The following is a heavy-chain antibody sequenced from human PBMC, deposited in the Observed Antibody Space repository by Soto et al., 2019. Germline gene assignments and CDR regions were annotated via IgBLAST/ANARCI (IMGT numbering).Heavy chain of an antibody. CDR1: GYTFTSYD. V-gene: IGHV1-8*01. Sequence: GASVKVSCKASGYTFTSYDINWVRQATGQGLEWMGWMNPNSGNTGYAQKFQGRVTMTRNTSISTAYMELSSLRSEDTAVYYCARIPQGVVPAAMGAYNWFDPWGQGTLVTVSS. D-gene: IGHD2-2*01. CDR3: ARIPQGVVPAAMGAYNWFDP. J-gene: IGHJ5*02. CDR2: MNPNSGNT.